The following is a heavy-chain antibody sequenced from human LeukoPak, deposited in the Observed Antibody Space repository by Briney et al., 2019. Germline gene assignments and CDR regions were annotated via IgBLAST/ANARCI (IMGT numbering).Heavy chain of an antibody. CDR3: ARDPDSSGYYYVKDYFDY. CDR1: GFTFSSYS. CDR2: ISSSSSYI. Sequence: GGSLRLSCAASGFTFSSYSMNWVRQAPGKGLEWVSSISSSSSYIYYADSVKGRFTISRDNAKNSLYLQMNSLRAEDTAVYYCARDPDSSGYYYVKDYFDYWGQGTLVTVSS. J-gene: IGHJ4*02. D-gene: IGHD3-22*01. V-gene: IGHV3-21*01.